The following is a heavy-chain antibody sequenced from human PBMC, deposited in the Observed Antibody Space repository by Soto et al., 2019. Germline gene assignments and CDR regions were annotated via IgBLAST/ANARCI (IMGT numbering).Heavy chain of an antibody. CDR3: ASGGNWFDP. Sequence: SETLSLTCNVSGGSISNYYCTWVRQSPEKGLEWIGYMYYNGNINYNPSLKSRVTISIDTSKNQFSLTLKSVTAADTAVYYCASGGNWFDPWGQGVLVTVSS. V-gene: IGHV4-59*01. CDR1: GGSISNYY. J-gene: IGHJ5*02. D-gene: IGHD3-16*01. CDR2: MYYNGNI.